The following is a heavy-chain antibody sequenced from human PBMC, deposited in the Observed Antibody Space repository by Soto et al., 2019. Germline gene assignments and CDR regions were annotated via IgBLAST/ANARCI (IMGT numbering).Heavy chain of an antibody. V-gene: IGHV3-72*01. D-gene: IGHD6-13*01. CDR1: GFTFSDHY. CDR2: TRNKANSYTT. CDR3: AREGIAAAGYYYYYGMDV. Sequence: GSLRLSCAASGFTFSDHYMDWVRQAPGKGLEWVGRTRNKANSYTTEYAASVKGRFTISRDDSKNSLYLQMNSLKTEDTAVYYCAREGIAAAGYYYYYGMDVWGQGTTVTVSS. J-gene: IGHJ6*02.